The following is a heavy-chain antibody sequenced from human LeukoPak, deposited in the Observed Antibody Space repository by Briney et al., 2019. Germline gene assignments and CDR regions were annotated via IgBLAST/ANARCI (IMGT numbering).Heavy chain of an antibody. CDR1: NGSISNYY. CDR2: IYYTGDT. V-gene: IGHV4-59*08. CDR3: VRFPAKKAD. Sequence: KPSETLSPTCTVSNGSISNYYWSWIRQPPGKGLEWIGYIYYTGDTNYTPSLKSRVTISADMSKNQFSLNLTSVTAADTAVYYCVRFPAKKADWGQGTLVTVSS. D-gene: IGHD2-2*01. J-gene: IGHJ4*02.